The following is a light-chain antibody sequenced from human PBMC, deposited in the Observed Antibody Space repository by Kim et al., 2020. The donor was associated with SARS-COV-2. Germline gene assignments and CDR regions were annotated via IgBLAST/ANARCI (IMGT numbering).Light chain of an antibody. Sequence: DIQMTQSPSTLSASVGDRVTMTCRASQSVSDWLAWYQQKPGKAPKLLIYKASYLESGVPSRFSGSGSGTEFTLTISGLQPDDFATYCCQQYDTYSRTFGQGTKLEI. CDR2: KAS. J-gene: IGKJ2*01. V-gene: IGKV1-5*03. CDR3: QQYDTYSRT. CDR1: QSVSDW.